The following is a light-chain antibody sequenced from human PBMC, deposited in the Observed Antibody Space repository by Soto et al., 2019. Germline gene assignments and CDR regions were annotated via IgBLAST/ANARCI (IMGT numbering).Light chain of an antibody. CDR2: EVS. CDR1: SSDVGGYNF. J-gene: IGLJ1*01. CDR3: SSYTTSSTVV. Sequence: SAVTQPASVFGSPGHSITICCSGTSSDVGGYNFVSWYQQHPGKAPKLMIYEVSNRPSGVSNRFSGSKSGNTASLTISGLQPEDEADYYCSSYTTSSTVVFGTGTKVTVL. V-gene: IGLV2-14*03.